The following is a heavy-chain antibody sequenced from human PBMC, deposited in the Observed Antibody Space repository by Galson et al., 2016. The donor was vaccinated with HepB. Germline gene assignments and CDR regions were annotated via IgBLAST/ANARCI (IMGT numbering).Heavy chain of an antibody. Sequence: SLRLSCAVSGFNLNDYAMHWVRQAPGKGPEWVSSITWNSGNIGYADSVRGRFTISRDNGKMSLYLQMNDLRAEDTALYYCVKDRGFCSSSRCYAGAFDFWGQGTMVTGSS. V-gene: IGHV3-9*01. CDR3: VKDRGFCSSSRCYAGAFDF. CDR1: GFNLNDYA. D-gene: IGHD2-2*01. J-gene: IGHJ3*01. CDR2: ITWNSGNI.